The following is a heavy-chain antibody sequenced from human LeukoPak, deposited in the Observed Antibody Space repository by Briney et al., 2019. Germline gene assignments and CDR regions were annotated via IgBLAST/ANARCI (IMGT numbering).Heavy chain of an antibody. CDR3: ARFSSGFDS. Sequence: GESLKISCKGSGYRFNAYWIAWVRQMPGKGLEWMGIIYPDDSDTRYSPSFQGQVTISADKSVRTAYLQWSSLRASDTAMYYCARFSSGFDSWGQGTLVTVS. D-gene: IGHD6-19*01. V-gene: IGHV5-51*01. J-gene: IGHJ4*02. CDR2: IYPDDSDT. CDR1: GYRFNAYW.